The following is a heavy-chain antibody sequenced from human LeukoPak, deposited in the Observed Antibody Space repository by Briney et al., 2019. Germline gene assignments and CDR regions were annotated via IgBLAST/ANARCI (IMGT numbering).Heavy chain of an antibody. CDR2: INHSGST. V-gene: IGHV4-34*01. Sequence: PSETLSLTCAVYGGSFSGYYWSWIRQPPGKGLEWIGEINHSGSTNYNPSLKSRVTISVDTSKNQFSLKLSSVTAADTAVYYCARAYSSSSVLYYYYYGMDVWGQGTTVTVSS. J-gene: IGHJ6*02. D-gene: IGHD6-6*01. CDR1: GGSFSGYY. CDR3: ARAYSSSSVLYYYYYGMDV.